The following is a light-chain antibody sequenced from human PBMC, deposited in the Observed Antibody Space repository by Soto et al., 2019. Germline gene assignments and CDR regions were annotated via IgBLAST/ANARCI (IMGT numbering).Light chain of an antibody. CDR3: QQYGSSPPTWT. Sequence: ENVLTQSPGTLSLSPGERVTLSCRASQDIRSHLAWYQHKPGQAPRLLIFDASSRATGIPDRFSASGSGTDFTLSISRLEPEDFAVYYCQQYGSSPPTWTFGQGTKVDIK. CDR2: DAS. V-gene: IGKV3-20*01. J-gene: IGKJ1*01. CDR1: QDIRSH.